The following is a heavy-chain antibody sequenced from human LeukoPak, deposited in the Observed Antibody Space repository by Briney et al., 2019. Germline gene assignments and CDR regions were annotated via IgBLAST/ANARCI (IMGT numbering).Heavy chain of an antibody. D-gene: IGHD2-21*02. V-gene: IGHV3-15*01. CDR3: TTAVLVTGFDS. Sequence: GGSLRLFCAASGFTFTNAWMTWVRQAPGKGLEWVGRFKSESAGGTTDYAAPVKGRFTISRDDSKNTLYLEMNSLKTEDTAVYYCTTAVLVTGFDSWGQGTLVTVSS. J-gene: IGHJ4*02. CDR1: GFTFTNAW. CDR2: FKSESAGGTT.